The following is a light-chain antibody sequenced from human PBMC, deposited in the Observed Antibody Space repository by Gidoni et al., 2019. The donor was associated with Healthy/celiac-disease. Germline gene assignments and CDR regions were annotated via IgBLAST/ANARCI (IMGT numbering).Light chain of an antibody. CDR1: QSVSSY. CDR3: QQRSNWPPLYT. Sequence: IVLTPSPATLSLSPGERATLSCRASQSVSSYLAWYQQKPGQAPRLLIYDASNRATGIPARFSGSGSGTDFTLTISSLETEDFAVYYCQQRSNWPPLYTFGQXTKLEIK. V-gene: IGKV3-11*01. CDR2: DAS. J-gene: IGKJ2*01.